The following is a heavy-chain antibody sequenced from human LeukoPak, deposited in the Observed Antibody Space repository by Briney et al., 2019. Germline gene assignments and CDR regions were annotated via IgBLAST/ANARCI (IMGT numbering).Heavy chain of an antibody. CDR1: GFSFSSYW. CDR3: VRDFRFLDDY. CDR2: IKQDGTEK. V-gene: IGHV3-7*01. D-gene: IGHD3-3*01. J-gene: IGHJ4*02. Sequence: GGSLRLSCAASGFSFSSYWMTWVRQAPGKGLEWVANIKQDGTEKYSVDSVKGRFTISRDNAKNSLYLQMNSVRAEDTAVYYSVRDFRFLDDYWGQGTLVSVSS.